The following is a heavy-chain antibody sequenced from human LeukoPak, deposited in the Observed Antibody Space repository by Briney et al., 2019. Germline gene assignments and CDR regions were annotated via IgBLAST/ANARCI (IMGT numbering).Heavy chain of an antibody. CDR2: IYYSGST. D-gene: IGHD3-3*01. V-gene: IGHV4-39*01. J-gene: IGHJ4*02. Sequence: SETLSLTCTVSGGSIGSSSYYWGWLRQPPGKGLEWIGSIYYSGSTYYNPSLKSRVTLFVDTSKNQFSLRLSSVTAADAAVYYCARLTITSFGVIMMAFDYWGQGTQVTVSS. CDR1: GGSIGSSSYY. CDR3: ARLTITSFGVIMMAFDY.